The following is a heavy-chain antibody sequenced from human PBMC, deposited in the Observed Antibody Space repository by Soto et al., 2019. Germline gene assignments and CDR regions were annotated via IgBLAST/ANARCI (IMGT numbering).Heavy chain of an antibody. V-gene: IGHV1-2*04. CDR3: ARDYGAAAGTSLNWFDP. CDR1: GYVFTGYY. J-gene: IGHJ5*02. CDR2: INPISGDT. D-gene: IGHD6-13*01. Sequence: QVQLVQSGAEVKKPGASVKVSCKSSGYVFTGYYMHWVRQAPGQGLEWLGGINPISGDTKYAQKFQGWVTMTRDTSSNTVYMELTRLRSDDTAVYYCARDYGAAAGTSLNWFDPWGQGTLVTVSS.